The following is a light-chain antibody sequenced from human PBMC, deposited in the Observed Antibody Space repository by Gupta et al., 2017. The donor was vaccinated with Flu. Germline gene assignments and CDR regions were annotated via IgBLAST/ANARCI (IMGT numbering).Light chain of an antibody. J-gene: IGLJ2*01. CDR2: DNN. CDR3: GTWDSSLSAVV. Sequence: LTQPPSVSAAPGQKVTISCSGSSSNIGNNYVSWYQQLPGTAPKLLIYDNNKRPSGIPDRFSGSKSGTSATLGITGLQTGDEADYYCGTWDSSLSAVVFGGGTKLTVL. V-gene: IGLV1-51*01. CDR1: SSNIGNNY.